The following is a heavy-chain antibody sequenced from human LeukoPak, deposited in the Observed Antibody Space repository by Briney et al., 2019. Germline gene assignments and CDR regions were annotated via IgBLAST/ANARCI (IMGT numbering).Heavy chain of an antibody. D-gene: IGHD1-1*01. Sequence: GYNYXTYSXXXXXQXXXXXLXXMXXISAYNGNTNYAQNFQDRVTMTIDTSTSTGYMELRSLTSDDTAVYYCASRQLERQAHYYMDVWGKGTTVFVSS. J-gene: IGHJ6*03. V-gene: IGHV1-18*01. CDR2: ISAYNGNT. CDR1: GYNYXTYS. CDR3: ASRQLERQAHYYMDV.